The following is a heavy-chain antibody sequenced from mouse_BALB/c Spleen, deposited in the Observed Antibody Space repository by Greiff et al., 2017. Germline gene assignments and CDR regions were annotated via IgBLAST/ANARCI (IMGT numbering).Heavy chain of an antibody. CDR1: EFEFPSHD. CDR2: ISSDGGST. CDR3: ARNGGDYAMDY. D-gene: IGHD1-1*02. J-gene: IGHJ4*01. Sequence: EVKLVESGGGLVQPGESLKLSCESNEFEFPSHDMSWVRKTPEKRLELVATISSDGGSTYYPETMERRFIISRDNTKKTLYLQMSSLRSEDTAMYYCARNGGDYAMDYWGQGTSVTVSS. V-gene: IGHV5-2*03.